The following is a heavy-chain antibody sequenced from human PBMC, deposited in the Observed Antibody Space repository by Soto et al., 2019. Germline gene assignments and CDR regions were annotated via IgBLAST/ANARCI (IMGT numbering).Heavy chain of an antibody. CDR2: ISSSSSYI. Sequence: VQLVESGGGLVKPGGSLRLSCAASGFTFSSYSMNWVRQAPGKGLEWVSSISSSSSYIYYADSVKGRFTISRDNAKNSLYLQMNSLRAEDTAVYYCARDLPPFMVGVNDAFDIWGQGTMVTVSS. CDR3: ARDLPPFMVGVNDAFDI. D-gene: IGHD3-10*02. CDR1: GFTFSSYS. J-gene: IGHJ3*02. V-gene: IGHV3-21*01.